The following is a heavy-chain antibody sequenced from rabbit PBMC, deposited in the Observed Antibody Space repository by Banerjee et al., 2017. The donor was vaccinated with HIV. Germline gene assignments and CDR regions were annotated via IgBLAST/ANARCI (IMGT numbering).Heavy chain of an antibody. Sequence: LEESGGDLVKPEGSLTLTCTASGFSFSSSYWICWIRQAPGKGLEWIACIDAGSNGNTYYASWAKGRFTVSKTSSTTVTLQMTSLTAADTATYFCAREEYVGYGYANLWGPGTLVTVS. CDR2: IDAGSNGNT. D-gene: IGHD6-1*01. CDR3: AREEYVGYGYANL. J-gene: IGHJ4*01. V-gene: IGHV1S45*01. CDR1: GFSFSSSYW.